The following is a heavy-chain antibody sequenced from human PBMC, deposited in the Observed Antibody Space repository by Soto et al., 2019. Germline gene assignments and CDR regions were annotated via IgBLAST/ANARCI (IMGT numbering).Heavy chain of an antibody. CDR3: ARQYDILTGSLPPVSLVYFDY. CDR1: GDSVSSNSAA. CDR2: TYYRSRWYN. J-gene: IGHJ4*02. V-gene: IGHV6-1*01. Sequence: SQTLSLTCAISGDSVSSNSAAWNWIRQSPSRGLEWLGRTYYRSRWYNDYAVSVKSRITVNPDTSRNQFSLHLNSVTPEDTAVYYCARQYDILTGSLPPVSLVYFDYWGQGTLVTVSS. D-gene: IGHD3-9*01.